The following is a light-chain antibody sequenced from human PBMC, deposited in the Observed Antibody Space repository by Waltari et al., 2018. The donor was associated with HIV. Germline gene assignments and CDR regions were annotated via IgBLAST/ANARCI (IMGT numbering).Light chain of an antibody. CDR1: NSNIGSNF. CDR3: ASWDDGLRGHV. V-gene: IGLV1-47*01. J-gene: IGLJ1*01. Sequence: QSGLTQPPSASGTPGQRLSISCAGNNSNIGSNFVFWYRQIPGAAPTLLVYRNNQRPSVVGDRFLGSRSGASASLVISGLRVEDEADYYCASWDDGLRGHVFGSGTTVSV. CDR2: RNN.